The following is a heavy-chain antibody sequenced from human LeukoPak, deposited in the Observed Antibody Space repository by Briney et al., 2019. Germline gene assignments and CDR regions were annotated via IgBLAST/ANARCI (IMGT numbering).Heavy chain of an antibody. Sequence: PSETLSLTCTVSGGSISSGSYYWSWIRRPAGKGLEWIGRIYTSGSTNYNPSLKSRVTISVDTSKNQFSLKLSSVTAADTAVYYCARDVGTETSYYYDSSGYYYEVWGQGTLVTVSS. J-gene: IGHJ4*02. CDR1: GGSISSGSYY. D-gene: IGHD3-22*01. V-gene: IGHV4-61*02. CDR2: IYTSGST. CDR3: ARDVGTETSYYYDSSGYYYEV.